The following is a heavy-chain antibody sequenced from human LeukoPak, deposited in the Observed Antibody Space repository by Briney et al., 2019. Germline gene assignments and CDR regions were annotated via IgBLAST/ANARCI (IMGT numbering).Heavy chain of an antibody. CDR3: ARDRPGEDTFDI. V-gene: IGHV3-48*03. CDR2: ISSSGNTI. D-gene: IGHD7-27*01. Sequence: PGGSLRLFCAASAFTFSSYEMKWVRQAPGKGLGGVLFISSSGNTIYYADSVKGRFIISRDNAKNSLYLQMNSLRTEDTAVYYCARDRPGEDTFDIWGQGTMVTVSS. CDR1: AFTFSSYE. J-gene: IGHJ3*02.